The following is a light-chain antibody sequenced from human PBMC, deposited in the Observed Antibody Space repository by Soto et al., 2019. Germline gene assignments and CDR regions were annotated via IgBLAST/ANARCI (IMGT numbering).Light chain of an antibody. CDR3: HQSYSAPWT. CDR1: QSISGY. V-gene: IGKV1-39*01. Sequence: IQVPQSPSSLSASVGDRVTITCRASQSISGYLNWYRQKPGRAPNLLIYAASKLQSGVPSRFIGSGSGTDFTLTISSLQPGDFANYYCHQSYSAPWTFGQGTKVEIK. J-gene: IGKJ1*01. CDR2: AAS.